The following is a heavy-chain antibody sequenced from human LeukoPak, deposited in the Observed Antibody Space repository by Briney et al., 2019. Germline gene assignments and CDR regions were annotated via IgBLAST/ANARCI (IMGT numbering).Heavy chain of an antibody. V-gene: IGHV1-18*01. CDR2: ISAYNGNT. D-gene: IGHD3-22*01. CDR1: GYTFTSYG. CDR3: ARDSSGYPDY. Sequence: ATVKVSCKASGYTFTSYGIIWVRQAPRQGLEWMGWISAYNGNTNYAQKLQGRVTMTTDTSTSTAYMELRSLRSDDTAVYYCARDSSGYPDYWGQGTLVTVSS. J-gene: IGHJ4*02.